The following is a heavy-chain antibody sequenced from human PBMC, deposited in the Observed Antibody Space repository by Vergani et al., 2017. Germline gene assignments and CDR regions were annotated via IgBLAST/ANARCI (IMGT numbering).Heavy chain of an antibody. CDR2: IRYDGSSE. D-gene: IGHD2/OR15-2a*01. Sequence: QVQLVESGGGVVQPGGSLRLSCGAAGFTFSNYGMHWVRQAPGKGLEWVTVIRYDGSSEYYGDSVKGRFTISRDKSQNTVNLQMNSLRTEDTAVYFCANSVIAGNVGVAYFGMDVWGRGTTVAVSS. CDR1: GFTFSNYG. CDR3: ANSVIAGNVGVAYFGMDV. J-gene: IGHJ6*02. V-gene: IGHV3-30*02.